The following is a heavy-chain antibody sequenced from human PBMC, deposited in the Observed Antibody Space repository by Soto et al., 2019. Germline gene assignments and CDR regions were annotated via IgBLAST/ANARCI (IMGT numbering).Heavy chain of an antibody. CDR2: IYYSGST. CDR1: GGSISSYY. Sequence: SETLSLTCTVSGGSISSYYWSWIRQPPGKGLEWIGYIYYSGSTNYNPSLKSRVTISVDTSKNQFSLKLSSVTAADTAVYYCARAVGYYDSSGPPDYWGQGTLVTVS. CDR3: ARAVGYYDSSGPPDY. V-gene: IGHV4-59*01. D-gene: IGHD3-22*01. J-gene: IGHJ4*02.